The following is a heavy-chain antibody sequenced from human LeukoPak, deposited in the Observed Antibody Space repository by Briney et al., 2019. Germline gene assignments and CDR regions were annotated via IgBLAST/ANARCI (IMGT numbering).Heavy chain of an antibody. Sequence: GRSLRLSCTASGFTFGDYAVTWVRQAPGKGLEWVGFIASETYGGTAEYAASVKGRFTISRDDSNSIAYLQMNSLKTEDTAVYYCTRDQTPYYWGQGTLVTVSS. J-gene: IGHJ4*02. CDR3: TRDQTPYY. V-gene: IGHV3-49*04. CDR1: GFTFGDYA. CDR2: IASETYGGTA.